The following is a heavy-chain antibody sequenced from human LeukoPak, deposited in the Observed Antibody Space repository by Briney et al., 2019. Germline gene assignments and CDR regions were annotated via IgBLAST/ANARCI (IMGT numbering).Heavy chain of an antibody. CDR3: ARRHPYYYGSGTYSRED. J-gene: IGHJ4*02. V-gene: IGHV4-4*07. CDR2: ISTSGTT. D-gene: IGHD3-10*01. CDR1: GGSIGNYY. Sequence: SETLSLTCTVSGGSIGNYYWNWIRQPAGKGLEWIGRISTSGTTNYHPSLKSRVTLSLDTSKNQFSLNLRSVTAADTAIYFCARRHPYYYGSGTYSREDWGQETLVTVSS.